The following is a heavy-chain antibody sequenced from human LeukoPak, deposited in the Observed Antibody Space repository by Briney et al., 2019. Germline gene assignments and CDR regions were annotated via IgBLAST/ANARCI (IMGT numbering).Heavy chain of an antibody. D-gene: IGHD4-17*01. J-gene: IGHJ4*02. CDR1: GYTFTTYG. Sequence: GASVKVPCRASGYTFTTYGVSWVRQAPGQGLEWMGWISGYDGNTNYAQKLRGRVTMTTDTSTSTAYMDLRSLRSDDTALYYCARTVTTSSYYFDYWGQGTLVTVSS. CDR3: ARTVTTSSYYFDY. CDR2: ISGYDGNT. V-gene: IGHV1-18*01.